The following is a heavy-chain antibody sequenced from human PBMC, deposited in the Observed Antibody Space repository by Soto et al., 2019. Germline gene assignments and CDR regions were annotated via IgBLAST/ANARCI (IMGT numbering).Heavy chain of an antibody. CDR1: GGSISSSSYY. CDR3: RSSREIYDSSGYYTRYFDY. J-gene: IGHJ4*02. CDR2: IYYSGST. Sequence: QLQLQESGPGLVKPSETLSLTCTVSGGSISSSSYYWGWIRQPPGKGLEWIGSIYYSGSTYYNPSLKSRVTISVDTSKNQFSLKLSSVTAADTAVYYCRSSREIYDSSGYYTRYFDYWGQGTLVTVSS. V-gene: IGHV4-39*01. D-gene: IGHD3-22*01.